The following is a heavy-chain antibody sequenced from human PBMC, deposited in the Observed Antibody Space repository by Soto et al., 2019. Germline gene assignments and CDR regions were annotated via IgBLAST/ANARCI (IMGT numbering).Heavy chain of an antibody. CDR1: GGSLISGSYF. Sequence: PWETLSLTCTVSGGSLISGSYFWGWIRQPPGKGLEWIGNIYYSGSTYYNPSLKSRVTISVDTSKNQFSLKLSSVTAADTAVYYCARHGDSTVVTDFDFWGQGTLVTVSS. J-gene: IGHJ4*02. CDR3: ARHGDSTVVTDFDF. V-gene: IGHV4-39*01. D-gene: IGHD2-15*01. CDR2: IYYSGST.